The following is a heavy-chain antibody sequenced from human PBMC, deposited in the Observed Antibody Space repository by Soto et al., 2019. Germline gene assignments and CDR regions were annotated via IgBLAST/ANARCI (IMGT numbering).Heavy chain of an antibody. CDR3: ARWLSGSRQGFDP. CDR1: GGSISSGDYY. Sequence: QVQLQESGPGLVKPSQTLSLTCTVSGGSISSGDYYWSWIRQHPGKGLEWIGYIYYSGSTYYNPSLKSRVTISVDTSKNQCSLKLSSVTAADTAVYYCARWLSGSRQGFDPWGQGTLVTVSS. D-gene: IGHD2-15*01. J-gene: IGHJ5*02. V-gene: IGHV4-31*03. CDR2: IYYSGST.